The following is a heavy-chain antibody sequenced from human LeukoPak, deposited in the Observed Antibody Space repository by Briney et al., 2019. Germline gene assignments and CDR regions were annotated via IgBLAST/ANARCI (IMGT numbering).Heavy chain of an antibody. CDR3: ARGGDYYDSSGYYHFDY. D-gene: IGHD3-22*01. CDR2: INHSGST. CDR1: GGSFSGYY. Sequence: SETLSLTCAVYGGSFSGYYWSWIRQPPGKGLEWIGEINHSGSTNYNPSLKSRVTISVDTSKNQFSLKLSSVTPADTAVYYCARGGDYYDSSGYYHFDYWGQGTLVTVSS. V-gene: IGHV4-34*01. J-gene: IGHJ4*02.